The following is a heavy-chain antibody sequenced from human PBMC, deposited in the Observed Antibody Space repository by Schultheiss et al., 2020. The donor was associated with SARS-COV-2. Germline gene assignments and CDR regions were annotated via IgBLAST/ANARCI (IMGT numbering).Heavy chain of an antibody. CDR1: DFTFSSYT. J-gene: IGHJ4*02. CDR2: ISYDGSNK. CDR3: ARHLALSISSSNGHFDY. Sequence: GESLKISCAASDFTFSSYTMNWVRQAPGKGLEWVAVISYDGSNKYYADSVKGRFTISRDNAKNSLYLQMNSLRAEDTALYYCARHLALSISSSNGHFDYWGQGTLVTVSS. V-gene: IGHV3-30-3*01. D-gene: IGHD6-13*01.